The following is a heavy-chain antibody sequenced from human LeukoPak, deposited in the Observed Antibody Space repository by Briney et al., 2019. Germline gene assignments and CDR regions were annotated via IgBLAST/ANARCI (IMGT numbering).Heavy chain of an antibody. D-gene: IGHD5-18*01. J-gene: IGHJ4*02. Sequence: GGSLRLSCAASGFTFRSYDMHWVRQAPGKGLEWVAFIRYDGSNEYYADSVKGRFTISRDNSKNTLYLQMNSLRAEDTAVYYCAKLLTGGYSYGQNDCWGQGTLVTVSS. CDR2: IRYDGSNE. V-gene: IGHV3-30*02. CDR1: GFTFRSYD. CDR3: AKLLTGGYSYGQNDC.